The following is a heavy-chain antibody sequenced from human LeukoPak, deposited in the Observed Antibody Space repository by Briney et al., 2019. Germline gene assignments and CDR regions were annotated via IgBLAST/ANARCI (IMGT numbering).Heavy chain of an antibody. Sequence: SETLSLTCTVSGDSISHYYWNWIRQPAGKGLEWIGRIYTSGNTNYNPSLKSRVTMSADTSKNQFSLKLSSVTAADTAMYYCARHPFSDGFDIWGQGTMVTVSS. V-gene: IGHV4-4*07. CDR3: ARHPFSDGFDI. CDR1: GDSISHYY. CDR2: IYTSGNT. J-gene: IGHJ3*02.